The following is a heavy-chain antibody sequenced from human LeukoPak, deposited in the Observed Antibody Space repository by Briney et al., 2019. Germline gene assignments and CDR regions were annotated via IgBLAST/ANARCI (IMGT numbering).Heavy chain of an antibody. J-gene: IGHJ3*02. Sequence: ASVKVSCKPSGYTFTTYGISCGRQSPGHGLEWMGWISAYNGNTNYAQKLQGRVTMTRHMSTSTVYMELSSLTSDDTAVYFCAKDPRNILTGDYDDFDIWGQGTMVIVSS. CDR2: ISAYNGNT. V-gene: IGHV1-18*01. CDR3: AKDPRNILTGDYDDFDI. D-gene: IGHD3-9*01. CDR1: GYTFTTYG.